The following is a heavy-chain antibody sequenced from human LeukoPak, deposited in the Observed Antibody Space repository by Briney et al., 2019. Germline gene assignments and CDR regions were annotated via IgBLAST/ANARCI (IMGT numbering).Heavy chain of an antibody. CDR3: SSQPAVIDLDF. CDR1: GFSLSSYW. CDR2: IKPDGSGK. D-gene: IGHD2/OR15-2a*01. V-gene: IGHV3-7*01. J-gene: IGHJ4*02. Sequence: GGSLRLSCAASGFSLSSYWMTWVRQVPGKGPEWVANIKPDGSGKHYVDSVKGRFTISRDNAKSSLYLQMDSLRVEDTAVYYCSSQPAVIDLDFWGQGALVTVSS.